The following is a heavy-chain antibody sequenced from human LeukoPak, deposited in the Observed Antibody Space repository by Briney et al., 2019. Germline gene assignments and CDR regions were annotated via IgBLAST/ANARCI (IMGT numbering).Heavy chain of an antibody. J-gene: IGHJ6*02. D-gene: IGHD4-17*01. CDR2: VATASDT. Sequence: GWSLRLSCEASEFTIGSYDMHWGRQATGKGLGWVSTVATASDTYYPGSVKGRFTITRDTAKNSLYLQMNSLRAGDTAVYYCARGNYGDYRHGMDGWGQGTTVTVSS. CDR3: ARGNYGDYRHGMDG. CDR1: EFTIGSYD. V-gene: IGHV3-13*01.